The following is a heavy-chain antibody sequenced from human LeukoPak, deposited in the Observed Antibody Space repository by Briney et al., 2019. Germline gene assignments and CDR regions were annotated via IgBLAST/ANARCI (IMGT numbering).Heavy chain of an antibody. V-gene: IGHV3-23*01. CDR2: ITISGDST. Sequence: GGSLRLSCAASGFTFSSYAMTWVRQAPGKGLEWVSAITISGDSTYYADSVKGRFTLSRDNSKNTLYLQMNSLRAEDTAVYYCAKGIVGWRQADYWGQGTLVTVSS. J-gene: IGHJ4*02. CDR3: AKGIVGWRQADY. D-gene: IGHD5-24*01. CDR1: GFTFSSYA.